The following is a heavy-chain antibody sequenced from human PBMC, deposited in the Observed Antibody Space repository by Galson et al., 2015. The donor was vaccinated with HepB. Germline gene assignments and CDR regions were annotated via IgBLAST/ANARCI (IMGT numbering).Heavy chain of an antibody. Sequence: SLRLSCAASGFTFSSYGMHWVRQAPGKGLEWVAVISYDGSNKYYADSVKGRFTISRDNSKNTLYLQMNSLRAEDTAVYYCAKDRGGATINWGQGTLVTVSS. CDR1: GFTFSSYG. D-gene: IGHD1-26*01. CDR3: AKDRGGATIN. V-gene: IGHV3-30*18. J-gene: IGHJ4*02. CDR2: ISYDGSNK.